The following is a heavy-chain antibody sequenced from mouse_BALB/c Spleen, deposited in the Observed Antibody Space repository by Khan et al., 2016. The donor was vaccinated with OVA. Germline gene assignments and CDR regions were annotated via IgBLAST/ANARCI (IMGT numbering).Heavy chain of an antibody. Sequence: QVQLKESGAELAKPGASVKMSCKASGYTFRTYWIHWVKQRPGPGLEWIGYINPSSGSTYYNQPFNDKATLTTDKSSSTAYMQLSSLTSEDSAVYYCARDRIDYWGQGTTLTVAS. V-gene: IGHV1-7*01. CDR2: INPSSGST. CDR3: ARDRIDY. J-gene: IGHJ2*01. CDR1: GYTFRTYW.